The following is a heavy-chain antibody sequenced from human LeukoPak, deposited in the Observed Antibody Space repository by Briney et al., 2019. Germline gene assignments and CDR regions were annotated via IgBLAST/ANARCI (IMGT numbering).Heavy chain of an antibody. J-gene: IGHJ6*02. CDR3: ARLMVYAIRRYYYYGMDV. D-gene: IGHD2-8*01. Sequence: GSLRLSCAASGFTFSSYWMSWVRQAPGKGLEWVANIKQDGSEKYYVDSVKGRFTISRDNAKNSLYLQMNSLRAEDTAVYYCARLMVYAIRRYYYYGMDVWGQGTLVTVSS. CDR2: IKQDGSEK. V-gene: IGHV3-7*01. CDR1: GFTFSSYW.